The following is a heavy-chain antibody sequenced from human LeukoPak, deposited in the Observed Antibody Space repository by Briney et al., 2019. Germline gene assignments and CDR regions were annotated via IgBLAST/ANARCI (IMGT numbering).Heavy chain of an antibody. Sequence: GSLRLSCGASGFTFKHYGMHWVRQAPGKGLEWVAVIWYDGSNTFYADSVKGRFTISRDNSNNTLYLQVNSLRAEDTAVYYCARDLYGGNSASWVDLWGQGTRVTVSS. CDR1: GFTFKHYG. CDR2: IWYDGSNT. D-gene: IGHD4-23*01. J-gene: IGHJ5*02. V-gene: IGHV3-33*01. CDR3: ARDLYGGNSASWVDL.